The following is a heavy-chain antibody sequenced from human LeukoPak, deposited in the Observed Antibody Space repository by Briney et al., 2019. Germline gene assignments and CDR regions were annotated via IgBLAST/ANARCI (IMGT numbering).Heavy chain of an antibody. CDR3: ARLLFGNYYDSSGYYDRTPVEAVMGTT. CDR1: GGTFSSYA. D-gene: IGHD3-22*01. J-gene: IGHJ5*02. Sequence: GASVKVSCKASGGTFSSYAISWVRQAPGQGLEWMGGIIPIFGTANYAQKFQGRVTITADKSTSTAYMELSSLRSEDTAVYYCARLLFGNYYDSSGYYDRTPVEAVMGTTWGQGTLVTVSS. V-gene: IGHV1-69*06. CDR2: IIPIFGTA.